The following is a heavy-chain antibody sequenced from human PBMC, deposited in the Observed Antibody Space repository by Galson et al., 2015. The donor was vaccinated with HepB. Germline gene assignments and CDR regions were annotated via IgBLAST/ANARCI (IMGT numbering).Heavy chain of an antibody. J-gene: IGHJ6*02. Sequence: QSGAEVKKPGESLRISCKGSGYSFTSYWISWVRQMPGKGLEWMGRIDPSDSYTNYSPSFQGHVTISADKSISTAYLQWSSLKASDTAMYYCARQLIRSWLPLVYYYYGMDVWGQGTTVTVSS. CDR1: GYSFTSYW. V-gene: IGHV5-10-1*01. CDR2: IDPSDSYT. CDR3: ARQLIRSWLPLVYYYYGMDV. D-gene: IGHD6-13*01.